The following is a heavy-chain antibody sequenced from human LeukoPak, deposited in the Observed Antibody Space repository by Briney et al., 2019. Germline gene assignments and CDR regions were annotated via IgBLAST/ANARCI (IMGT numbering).Heavy chain of an antibody. Sequence: SETLSLTCTVSGGSISSSSYYWGWIRQPPGKGLEWIGSIYYSGSTYYNPSLKSRVTISVDTSKNQFSLKLSSVTAADTAVYYCARASGYSSSWSPFDYWGQGTLVTVSS. CDR3: ARASGYSSSWSPFDY. V-gene: IGHV4-39*07. J-gene: IGHJ4*02. D-gene: IGHD6-13*01. CDR2: IYYSGST. CDR1: GGSISSSSYY.